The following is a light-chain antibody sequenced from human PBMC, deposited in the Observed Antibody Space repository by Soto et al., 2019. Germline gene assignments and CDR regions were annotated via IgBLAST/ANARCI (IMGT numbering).Light chain of an antibody. CDR3: CSYAGTYTRV. CDR2: DVN. CDR1: SSDVDNYNN. Sequence: QSALTQPRSVSGSPGQSVTISCTRTSSDVDNYNNVSWYQQHPGKAPKLLIYDVNKRPSGVPYRFSGSKSGNTASLTISGLQAGDEADYFCCSYAGTYTRVLGTGTKVTVL. J-gene: IGLJ1*01. V-gene: IGLV2-11*01.